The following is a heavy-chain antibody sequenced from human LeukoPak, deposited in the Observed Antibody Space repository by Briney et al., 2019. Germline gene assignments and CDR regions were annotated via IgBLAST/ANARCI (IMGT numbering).Heavy chain of an antibody. J-gene: IGHJ3*02. CDR2: ISSSCSTI. CDR1: GFTFSDYY. CDR3: ARGGAFHAFDI. Sequence: PGGSLRLSCAASGFTFSDYYMSSIRQAPGEGLEWVSYISSSCSTIYYAYSVKGRFPISRDNAKNSLYLQMNSLRAEDTAVYYCARGGAFHAFDIWGQGTMVTVSS. V-gene: IGHV3-11*01. D-gene: IGHD2-21*01.